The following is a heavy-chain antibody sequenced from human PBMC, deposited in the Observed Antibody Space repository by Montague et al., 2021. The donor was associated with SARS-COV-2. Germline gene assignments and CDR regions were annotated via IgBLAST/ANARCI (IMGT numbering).Heavy chain of an antibody. D-gene: IGHD1-20*01. CDR2: IYYSGST. V-gene: IGHV4-39*01. CDR1: GGSISSSSYY. Sequence: ETLSLTCTVSGGSISSSSYYWGWIRQPPGKGLEWIGSIYYSGSTYYNPSLKSRVTISVDTSKNQFSLKLSSVTAADTAVYYCARRVTGTTVHYYYYGRDVWGQGTTVTVSS. CDR3: ARRVTGTTVHYYYYGRDV. J-gene: IGHJ6*02.